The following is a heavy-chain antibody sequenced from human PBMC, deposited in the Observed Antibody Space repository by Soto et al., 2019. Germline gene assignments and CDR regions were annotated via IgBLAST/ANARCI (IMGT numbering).Heavy chain of an antibody. Sequence: EVQLVESGGGLVQPGGSLRLSCAASGLIFSDYHMDWVRQAPGKGLEWVGRIRRKANSYTTEYAAAVKGRFTISRDDSPNSLYLQMYSAKSGDTAVYYRSFLRGWSGGSSGMEIWGQGTTVTVSS. CDR2: IRRKANSYTT. CDR1: GLIFSDYH. CDR3: SFLRGWSGGSSGMEI. V-gene: IGHV3-72*01. D-gene: IGHD6-19*01. J-gene: IGHJ6*02.